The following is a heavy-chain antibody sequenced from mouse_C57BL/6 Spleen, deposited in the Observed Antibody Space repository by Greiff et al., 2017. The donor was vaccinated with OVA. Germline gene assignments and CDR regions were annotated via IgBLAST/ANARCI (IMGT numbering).Heavy chain of an antibody. Sequence: QVQLQQPGAELVKPGASVKLSCKASGYTFTSYWMHWVKQRPGQGLEWIGMIHPNSGSTNYNEKFKSKATLTVDKSSSTAYMQLSSLTSEDSAVDYCAREFERDSNGGFDVWGTGTTVTVSS. V-gene: IGHV1-64*01. D-gene: IGHD2-5*01. CDR1: GYTFTSYW. CDR3: AREFERDSNGGFDV. J-gene: IGHJ1*03. CDR2: IHPNSGST.